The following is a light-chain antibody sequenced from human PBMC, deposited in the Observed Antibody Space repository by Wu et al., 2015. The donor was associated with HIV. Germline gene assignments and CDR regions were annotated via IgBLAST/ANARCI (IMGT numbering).Light chain of an antibody. V-gene: IGKV3-11*01. CDR1: QTVSSF. J-gene: IGKJ1*01. CDR2: GAS. Sequence: EVVLTQSPATLSLSPGERATLSCRASQTVSSFLAWYQQKPGQAPRLLIYGASNRASGIPARFSGSGSDTAFTLTISSLEPEDFAVYYCHQYGSSPQTFGQGTKVEIK. CDR3: HQYGSSPQT.